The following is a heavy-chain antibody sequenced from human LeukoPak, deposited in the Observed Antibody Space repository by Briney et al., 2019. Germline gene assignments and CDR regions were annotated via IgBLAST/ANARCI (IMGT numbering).Heavy chain of an antibody. D-gene: IGHD3-22*01. CDR3: ARAIIDSSGYLDY. CDR1: GFTFSDYY. CDR2: ISSSGSTI. Sequence: PGGSLRLSCAASGFTFSDYYMSWIRQAPGKGLEWVSYISSSGSTIYYANSVKGRFTISRDNAKNSLYLQMNSLRAEDTAVYYCARAIIDSSGYLDYWGQGTLVTVSS. V-gene: IGHV3-11*01. J-gene: IGHJ4*02.